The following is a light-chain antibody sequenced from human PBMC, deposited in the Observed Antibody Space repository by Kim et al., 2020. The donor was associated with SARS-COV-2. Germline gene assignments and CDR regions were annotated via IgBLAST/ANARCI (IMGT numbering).Light chain of an antibody. J-gene: IGKJ2*03. V-gene: IGKV4-1*01. Sequence: DIVMTQSPDSLAVSLGERATLNCKSSQTVLYNSNNKNYLAWYQQKPGQAPKLLIYWASIRESGVSDRFSGSGSETDFTLTISSPQAEDVAVYYCQQYYSTPPSFGQGTKLEI. CDR2: WAS. CDR3: QQYYSTPPS. CDR1: QTVLYNSNNKNY.